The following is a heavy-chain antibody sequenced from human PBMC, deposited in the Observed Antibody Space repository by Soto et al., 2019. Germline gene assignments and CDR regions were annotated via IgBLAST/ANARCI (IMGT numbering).Heavy chain of an antibody. CDR2: IWNDGSKK. CDR1: GFVFSSYA. V-gene: IGHV3-33*01. J-gene: IGHJ4*02. CDR3: ASSTSGYSSSWFDY. Sequence: QVQLVESGGGVVQPGRSLRLSCAASGFVFSSYAMHWVRQAPGKGLEWVAVIWNDGSKKYYADSVKGRFTISRVDSKNTLYLQVNRLRAEDTAVYYCASSTSGYSSSWFDYWGQGTLGIVSS. D-gene: IGHD6-13*01.